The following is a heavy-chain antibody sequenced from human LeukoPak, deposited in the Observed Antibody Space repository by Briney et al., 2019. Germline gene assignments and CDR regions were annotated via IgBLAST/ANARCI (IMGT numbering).Heavy chain of an antibody. D-gene: IGHD3-3*01. CDR3: AKGAGTIFGVVTLRGNWFDP. Sequence: GGSLRLSCAASGFTFKSYAMSWVRQAPGKGLEWVSSISGSGTTTYYADSVKGRFTISRDNSKNTLYLQMNSLRAEDTAVYYCAKGAGTIFGVVTLRGNWFDPWGQGTLVTVSS. CDR2: ISGSGTTT. J-gene: IGHJ5*02. V-gene: IGHV3-23*01. CDR1: GFTFKSYA.